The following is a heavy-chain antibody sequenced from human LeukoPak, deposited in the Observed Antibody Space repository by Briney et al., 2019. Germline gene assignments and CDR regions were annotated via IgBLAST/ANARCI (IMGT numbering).Heavy chain of an antibody. V-gene: IGHV1-2*02. Sequence: ALVKVSCKASGYTFTGYYMHWVRQAPGQGLEWMGWINPNSGGTNYAQKFQGRVTMTRDTSISTAYMELSRLRSDDTAVYYCARDWCSGGSCYSALFDYWGQGTLVTVSS. J-gene: IGHJ4*02. CDR1: GYTFTGYY. CDR2: INPNSGGT. CDR3: ARDWCSGGSCYSALFDY. D-gene: IGHD2-15*01.